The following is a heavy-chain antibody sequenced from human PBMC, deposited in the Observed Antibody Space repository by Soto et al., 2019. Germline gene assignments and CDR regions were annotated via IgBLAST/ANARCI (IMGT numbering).Heavy chain of an antibody. Sequence: QVQLMQSGAEVKKPGSSVKVSCKASGGTFSTSAISWVRQAPGEGLEWVGGIMPVFATPDYAQKFQGRVTVSXDXATTTAYLELTSLTTDDTAVYYCARDKDRQQLGGNYYYILDVWGQGTAITVSS. CDR2: IMPVFATP. J-gene: IGHJ6*02. CDR3: ARDKDRQQLGGNYYYILDV. D-gene: IGHD3-3*02. V-gene: IGHV1-69*05. CDR1: GGTFSTSA.